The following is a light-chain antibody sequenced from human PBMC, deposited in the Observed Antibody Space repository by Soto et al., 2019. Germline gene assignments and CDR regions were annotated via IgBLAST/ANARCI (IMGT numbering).Light chain of an antibody. CDR3: SSYTSSSTHV. V-gene: IGLV2-14*03. CDR2: DVS. CDR1: SSDVGAYTF. Sequence: QSVLTQPASVSGSPGQSITISCTGNSSDVGAYTFVSWYQQHPDKVPKLMIFDVSRRPSGVSDRFSGSKSGNTASLTISGLQPEDEADYYCSSYTSSSTHVFGSGTKVTVL. J-gene: IGLJ1*01.